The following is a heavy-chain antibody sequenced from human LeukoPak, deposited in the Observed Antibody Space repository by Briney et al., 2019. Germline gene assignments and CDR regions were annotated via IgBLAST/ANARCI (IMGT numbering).Heavy chain of an antibody. V-gene: IGHV1-18*01. D-gene: IGHD1-26*01. J-gene: IGHJ4*02. CDR2: ISAYNGNT. Sequence: ASVKVSCKASGYTFTSYGISWVRQAPGQGLEWMGWISAYNGNTNYAQKLQGRVTMTTDTSTSTAYMELRSLRSDDTAVYYCARDQGGSGSYYGYYFDYWGQGTLVTVSS. CDR1: GYTFTSYG. CDR3: ARDQGGSGSYYGYYFDY.